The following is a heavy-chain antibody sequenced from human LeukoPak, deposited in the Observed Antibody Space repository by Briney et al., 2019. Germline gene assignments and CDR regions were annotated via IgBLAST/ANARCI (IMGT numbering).Heavy chain of an antibody. CDR1: GFTFSSYA. V-gene: IGHV3-23*01. D-gene: IGHD6-19*01. CDR2: ISGSGGST. CDR3: AKALIAVAGEFDY. Sequence: PGRSLRLSCAASGFTFSSYAMHWVRQAPGKGLEWVSAISGSGGSTYYADSVKGRFTISRDNSKNTLYLQMNSLRAEDTAVYYCAKALIAVAGEFDYWGQGTLVTVSS. J-gene: IGHJ4*02.